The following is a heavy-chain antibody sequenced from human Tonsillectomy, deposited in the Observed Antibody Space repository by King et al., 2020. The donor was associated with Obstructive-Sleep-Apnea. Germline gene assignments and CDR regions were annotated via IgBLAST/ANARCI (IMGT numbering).Heavy chain of an antibody. D-gene: IGHD3-22*01. CDR1: GGSISSSNW. Sequence: QLQESGPGLVKPSGTLSLTCAVSGGSISSSNWWSWVRQPPGKGLEWIGEIYHSGSTNYNPSLKSRVTISVDKSKNQFSLKLSSVTAAETAVYYCARGTDYYDSSGYYDAFDIWGQGTMVTVSS. CDR3: ARGTDYYDSSGYYDAFDI. V-gene: IGHV4-4*02. CDR2: IYHSGST. J-gene: IGHJ3*02.